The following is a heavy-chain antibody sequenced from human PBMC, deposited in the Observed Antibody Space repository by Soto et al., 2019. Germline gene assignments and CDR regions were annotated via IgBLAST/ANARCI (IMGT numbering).Heavy chain of an antibody. V-gene: IGHV5-51*01. Sequence: WLRCVPQKTGRGVEWMGIIYPGDSDTRYSASSQGQVTISAHKSTSTTFLQSSSLKSSDTAMYYCATRAQYCGTATRRFGPRGQGTLVTVSS. J-gene: IGHJ5*02. CDR1: W. CDR3: ATRAQYCGTATRRFGP. D-gene: IGHD2-21*01. CDR2: IYPGDSDT.